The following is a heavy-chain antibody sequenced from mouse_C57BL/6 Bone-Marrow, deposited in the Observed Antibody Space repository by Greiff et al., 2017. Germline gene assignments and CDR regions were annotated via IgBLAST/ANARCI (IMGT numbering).Heavy chain of an antibody. CDR2: IYPRDGST. Sequence: QVQLQQSGPELVRPGASVKLSCKASGYTFTSYDINWVQQRPGQGLEWIGWIYPRDGSTKYNEKFKGKATLTVDTSSSTAYMDLHSLTSEDSAVYSCARDYGSSYWYFDVWGTGTTVTVSS. CDR1: GYTFTSYD. V-gene: IGHV1-85*01. D-gene: IGHD1-1*01. CDR3: ARDYGSSYWYFDV. J-gene: IGHJ1*03.